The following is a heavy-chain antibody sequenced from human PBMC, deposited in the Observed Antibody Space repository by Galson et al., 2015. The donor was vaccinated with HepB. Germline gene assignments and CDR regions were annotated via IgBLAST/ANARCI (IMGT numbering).Heavy chain of an antibody. Sequence: SLRLSCAASGFTFNSYSMNWVRQAPGKGLEWVSSFSSSSGYIYYADSVKGRFTISRVNAKNSLFLQMNSLRAEDTAVYYCARVGGGSRRYYYMDVWGKGTTVTVSS. CDR3: ARVGGGSRRYYYMDV. CDR1: GFTFNSYS. D-gene: IGHD6-13*01. CDR2: FSSSSGYI. V-gene: IGHV3-21*01. J-gene: IGHJ6*03.